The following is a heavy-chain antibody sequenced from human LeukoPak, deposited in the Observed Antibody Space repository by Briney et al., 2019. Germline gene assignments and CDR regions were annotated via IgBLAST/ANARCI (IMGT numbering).Heavy chain of an antibody. J-gene: IGHJ4*02. V-gene: IGHV1-18*01. CDR1: GYTFTSYG. CDR2: ISAYNGNT. CDR3: ARCTGGGSCYGVRY. D-gene: IGHD2-15*01. Sequence: EASVTVSCTASGYTFTSYGISWVRQAPGQGLEWMGWISAYNGNTNYAQKLQGRVTMTTDTSTSTAYMELRSLRSDDTAVYYCARCTGGGSCYGVRYWGQGTLVTVSS.